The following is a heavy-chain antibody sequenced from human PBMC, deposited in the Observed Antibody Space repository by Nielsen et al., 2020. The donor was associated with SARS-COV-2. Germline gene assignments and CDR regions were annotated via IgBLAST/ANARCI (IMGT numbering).Heavy chain of an antibody. CDR2: ISGYSGNT. Sequence: ASVKVSCKASGYTFTSFGMSWVRQAPGQGLEWRGWISGYSGNTNYAHKFQGRVTVTTDTSTITVYLELRRLRSDDTAVYYCARGRDYCEYFQHWGQGTLVTVSS. J-gene: IGHJ1*01. CDR3: ARGRDYCEYFQH. D-gene: IGHD2/OR15-2a*01. V-gene: IGHV1-18*01. CDR1: GYTFTSFG.